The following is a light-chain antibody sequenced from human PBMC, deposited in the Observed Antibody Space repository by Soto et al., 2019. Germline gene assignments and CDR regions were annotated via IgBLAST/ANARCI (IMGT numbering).Light chain of an antibody. V-gene: IGKV3-20*01. Sequence: EIVLTQSPATLSLSPVERATLSCMASQSISNYVSWYQQKPGQAPRLLIYDASDRATGIPDRFSGSGSGTDFTLTISRLEPEDFAVYYCQQYGSSPITFGQGTRLEIK. J-gene: IGKJ5*01. CDR2: DAS. CDR3: QQYGSSPIT. CDR1: QSISNY.